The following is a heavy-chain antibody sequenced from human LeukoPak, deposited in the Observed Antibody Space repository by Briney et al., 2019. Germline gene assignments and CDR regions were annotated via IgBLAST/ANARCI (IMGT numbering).Heavy chain of an antibody. CDR3: AREGSYRNWFDP. Sequence: GGSLRPSCAASGFTFSGYTMNWVRQAPGKGLEWVSSISSSRSYTYYADSVKGRFTISRDNAKNSLYLQMNSLRAEDTAVYYCAREGSYRNWFDPWGQGTLVTVSS. CDR2: ISSSRSYT. J-gene: IGHJ5*02. D-gene: IGHD1-26*01. V-gene: IGHV3-21*04. CDR1: GFTFSGYT.